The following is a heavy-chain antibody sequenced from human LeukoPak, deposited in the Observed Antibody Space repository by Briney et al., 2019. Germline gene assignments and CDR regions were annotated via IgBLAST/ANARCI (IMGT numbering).Heavy chain of an antibody. CDR3: AREPSGTAIDY. CDR2: ISTSSSYI. CDR1: GFTFSSYS. D-gene: IGHD1-1*01. J-gene: IGHJ4*02. V-gene: IGHV3-21*01. Sequence: GSLRLSCAASGFTFSSYSMNWVRQAPGKGVEWVSSISTSSSYIYYADSVKGRFTISRDNAKNSLYLQMNSLRAEDTALYYCAREPSGTAIDYWGQGTLVTVFS.